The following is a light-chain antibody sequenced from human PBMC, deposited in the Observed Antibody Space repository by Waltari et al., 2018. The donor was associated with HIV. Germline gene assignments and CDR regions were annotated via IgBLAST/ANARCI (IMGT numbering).Light chain of an antibody. CDR1: QTINSNY. Sequence: EPVLTQSPGTLSLSSGERATLSCRASQTINSNYLAWYQHRPGLTPRLLIYEASTRATGIPDRFSGGGSGTDFTLTISRLEPEDFAVYFCQQYEASPPMYTFGQGTRLEV. V-gene: IGKV3-20*01. CDR3: QQYEASPPMYT. J-gene: IGKJ2*01. CDR2: EAS.